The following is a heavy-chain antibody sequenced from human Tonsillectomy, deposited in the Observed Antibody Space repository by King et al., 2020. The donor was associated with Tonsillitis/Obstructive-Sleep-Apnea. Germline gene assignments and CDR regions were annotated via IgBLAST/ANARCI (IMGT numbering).Heavy chain of an antibody. V-gene: IGHV5-51*01. CDR3: ARPRKRGSNWNGPFDF. J-gene: IGHJ4*02. CDR2: IYPGDSDI. D-gene: IGHD1-20*01. Sequence: VQLVQSGAEVKKPGESLRISCRGSGYKFSNYWIGWVRQTPGKGLEWMGFIYPGDSDIRDSPSFRGQVTFSVDVSINTAYLQWNSLKTSDTATYYCARPRKRGSNWNGPFDFWGQGTLVAVSS. CDR1: GYKFSNYW.